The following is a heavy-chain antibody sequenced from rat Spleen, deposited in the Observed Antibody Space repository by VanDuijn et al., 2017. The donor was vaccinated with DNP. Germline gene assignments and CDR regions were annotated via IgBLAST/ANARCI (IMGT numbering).Heavy chain of an antibody. V-gene: IGHV5-22*01. J-gene: IGHJ2*01. Sequence: EVQLVESGGGLVQPGRSLKLSCAASGFTFSDYYMAWVRQAPTKGLEWVAYISYDGGSTYYGDSVKGRFTISRDNAENTVDLQMNSLRSEDTATYYCASRAPGDYFYGGYFDYWGQGVMVTVSS. CDR3: ASRAPGDYFYGGYFDY. CDR1: GFTFSDYY. CDR2: ISYDGGST. D-gene: IGHD1-6*01.